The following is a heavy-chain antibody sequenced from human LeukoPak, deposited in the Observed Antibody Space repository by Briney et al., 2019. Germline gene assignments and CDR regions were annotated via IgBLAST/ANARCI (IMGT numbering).Heavy chain of an antibody. J-gene: IGHJ3*02. CDR1: GGSFSGYF. CDR3: ARYRRITMVRGVRPDAFDI. Sequence: KPSETLSLTFAVYGGSFSGYFWGWIRQPPRKGLGWIGGINHSGSTNYNPSLKSRVTISVDTSKNQFSLKLSSVTAADTAVYYCARYRRITMVRGVRPDAFDIWGQGTMVTVSS. CDR2: INHSGST. V-gene: IGHV4-34*01. D-gene: IGHD3-10*01.